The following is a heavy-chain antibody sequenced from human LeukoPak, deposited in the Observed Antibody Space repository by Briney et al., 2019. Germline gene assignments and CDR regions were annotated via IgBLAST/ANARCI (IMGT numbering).Heavy chain of an antibody. V-gene: IGHV1-69*05. D-gene: IGHD5-12*01. Sequence: GASVKVSCKASGGTFSSYAISWVRQAPGQGLEWMGGIIPIFGTANYAQKFQGRATITTDESTSTAYMELSSLRSEDTAVYYCARKLGSGYRRWFDPWGQGTLVTVSS. CDR3: ARKLGSGYRRWFDP. J-gene: IGHJ5*02. CDR2: IIPIFGTA. CDR1: GGTFSSYA.